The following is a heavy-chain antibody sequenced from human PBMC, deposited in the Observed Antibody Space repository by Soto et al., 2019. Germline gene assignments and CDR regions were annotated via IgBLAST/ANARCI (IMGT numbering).Heavy chain of an antibody. Sequence: ASVKVSCKASGYTFTGYYMHWVRQAPGQGLEWMGWINPNSGGTNYAQKFQGWVTMTRDTSISTAYMELSRLRSDDTAVYYCARDLLLKYYDFYVYYGMDVWGQGTTVTVSS. CDR1: GYTFTGYY. V-gene: IGHV1-2*04. CDR3: ARDLLLKYYDFYVYYGMDV. D-gene: IGHD3-3*01. J-gene: IGHJ6*02. CDR2: INPNSGGT.